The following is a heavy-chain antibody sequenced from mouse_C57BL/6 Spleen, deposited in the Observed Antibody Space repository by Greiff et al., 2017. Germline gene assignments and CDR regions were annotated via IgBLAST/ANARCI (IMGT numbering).Heavy chain of an antibody. CDR1: GFSLTSYA. J-gene: IGHJ1*03. Sequence: VQLVESGPGLVAPSQSLSITCTVSGFSLTSYAISWVRQPPGKGLEWLGVIRPGGGTHYNSAHKSRLSISKDNSKSQVFLKMNSLQTDDTARYYGARNYDYDDGFDVWGTGTTVTVAS. D-gene: IGHD2-4*01. CDR2: IRPGGGT. V-gene: IGHV2-9-1*01. CDR3: ARNYDYDDGFDV.